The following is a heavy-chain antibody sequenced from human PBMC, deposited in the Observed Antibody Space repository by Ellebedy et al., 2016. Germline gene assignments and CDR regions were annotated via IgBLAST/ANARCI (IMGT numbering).Heavy chain of an antibody. Sequence: GESLKISXAASGFTFSSYSMNWVRQAPGKGLEWVSSISSSSSYIYYADSVKGRFTISRDNAKNSLYLQMSSLRAEDTALYYCAKDLDEDYYDSSAFDYWGQGTLVTVSS. CDR3: AKDLDEDYYDSSAFDY. CDR2: ISSSSSYI. CDR1: GFTFSSYS. V-gene: IGHV3-21*04. D-gene: IGHD3-22*01. J-gene: IGHJ4*02.